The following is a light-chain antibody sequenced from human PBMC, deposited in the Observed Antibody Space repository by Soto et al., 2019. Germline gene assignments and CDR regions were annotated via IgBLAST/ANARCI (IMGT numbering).Light chain of an antibody. CDR3: QQYGSSPLT. V-gene: IGKV3-20*01. J-gene: IGKJ4*01. CDR1: QSVSSSY. Sequence: EIVLTRSPGTLSLSPGERATLSCRASQSVSSSYLAWYQQKPGQAPRLLIYGASSGATGIPDRFSGSGSGTDFTLTISRLEPEDFAVYYCQQYGSSPLTFGGGTKVDIK. CDR2: GAS.